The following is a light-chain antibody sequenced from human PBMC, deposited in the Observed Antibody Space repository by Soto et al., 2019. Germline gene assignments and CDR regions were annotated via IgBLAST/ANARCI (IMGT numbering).Light chain of an antibody. CDR3: QQYDNWTWT. V-gene: IGKV3-15*01. CDR1: QSIGDT. Sequence: EIVMTQSPTTLSVSPGSRATLSCRASQSIGDTLAWYQKKHGQAPRLLIHGASSRVTGFPARLSGSGSGTDLTLTISSLKYDDFAVYYCQQYDNWTWTFGQGTKVDIK. J-gene: IGKJ1*01. CDR2: GAS.